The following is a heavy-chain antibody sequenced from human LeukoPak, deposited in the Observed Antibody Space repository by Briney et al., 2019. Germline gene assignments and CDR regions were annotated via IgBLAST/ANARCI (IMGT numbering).Heavy chain of an antibody. J-gene: IGHJ5*02. CDR1: GGSISSSSYY. CDR3: ARTTKGYCSGGSCLLDWFDP. CDR2: INHSGST. V-gene: IGHV4-39*07. Sequence: SETLSLTCTVSGGSISSSSYYWGWIRQPPGKGLEWIGEINHSGSTNYNPSLKSRVTISVDTSKNQFSLKLSSVTAADTAVYYCARTTKGYCSGGSCLLDWFDPWGQGTLVTVSS. D-gene: IGHD2-15*01.